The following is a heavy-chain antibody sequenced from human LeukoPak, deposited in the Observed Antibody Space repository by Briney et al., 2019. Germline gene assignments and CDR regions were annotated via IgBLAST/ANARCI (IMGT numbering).Heavy chain of an antibody. CDR1: GGSISSSSYY. V-gene: IGHV4-39*07. Sequence: SSETLSLTCTVSGGSISSSSYYWGWIRQPPGKGLEWIGSIYYSGSTYYNPSLKSRVTISVDTSKNQFSLKLSSVTAADTAVYYCARVDGSWGYFDYWGQGTLVTVSS. D-gene: IGHD6-13*01. J-gene: IGHJ4*02. CDR2: IYYSGST. CDR3: ARVDGSWGYFDY.